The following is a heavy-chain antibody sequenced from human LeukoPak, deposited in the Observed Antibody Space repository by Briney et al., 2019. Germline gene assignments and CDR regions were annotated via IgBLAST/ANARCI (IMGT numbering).Heavy chain of an antibody. J-gene: IGHJ4*02. CDR2: IYYSGST. Sequence: PSETLSLTCIVSGDSVSSGSYYWSWIRQPPGKGLEWIAYIYYSGSTNYNPSLKSRVTISVDTSKNPFSLKLSSVTAADTAVYYCARVLSGIPVAWGQGTLVTVSS. CDR3: ARVLSGIPVA. D-gene: IGHD6-19*01. CDR1: GDSVSSGSYY. V-gene: IGHV4-61*01.